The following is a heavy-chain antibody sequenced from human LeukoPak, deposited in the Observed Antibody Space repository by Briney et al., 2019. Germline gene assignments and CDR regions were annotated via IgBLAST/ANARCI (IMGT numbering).Heavy chain of an antibody. D-gene: IGHD3-10*01. J-gene: IGHJ5*02. Sequence: GGALRLSCAASGFILSSYGMHWVRQAPGKGLEWGAFISYDGSNKYYADSVKGRFTISRDTSKNTVYLQMNSLRAEDTAVYYCAKEAFGGENWFDPWGQGTLVTVSS. CDR2: ISYDGSNK. CDR1: GFILSSYG. CDR3: AKEAFGGENWFDP. V-gene: IGHV3-30*18.